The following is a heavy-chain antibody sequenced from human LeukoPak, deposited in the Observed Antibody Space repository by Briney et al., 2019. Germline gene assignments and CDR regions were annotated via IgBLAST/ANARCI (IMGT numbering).Heavy chain of an antibody. CDR2: ISSSGSTI. CDR1: GFTFSDYY. J-gene: IGHJ6*02. Sequence: GGSLRLSCAASGFTFSDYYMSWIRQAPGKGLEWVSYISSSGSTIHYADSVKGRFTISRDNAKNSLYLQMNSLRAEDTAVYYCAREMATIIGYYYGMDVWGQGTTVTVSS. V-gene: IGHV3-11*01. D-gene: IGHD5-24*01. CDR3: AREMATIIGYYYGMDV.